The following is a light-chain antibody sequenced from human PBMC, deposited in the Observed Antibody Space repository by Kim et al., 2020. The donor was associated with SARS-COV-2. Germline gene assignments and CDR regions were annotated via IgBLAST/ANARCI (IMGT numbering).Light chain of an antibody. CDR3: SSYTSSSTRV. CDR2: DVT. Sequence: QSALTQPASVSGSPGQSITISCTGTNSDVGAYNYVSWYQQHPDKAPKLMIYDVTNRPSGVSNRFSGSKSGNTASLTISGLQAEDEADYYCSSYTSSSTRVFGTGTKVTVL. CDR1: NSDVGAYNY. J-gene: IGLJ1*01. V-gene: IGLV2-14*03.